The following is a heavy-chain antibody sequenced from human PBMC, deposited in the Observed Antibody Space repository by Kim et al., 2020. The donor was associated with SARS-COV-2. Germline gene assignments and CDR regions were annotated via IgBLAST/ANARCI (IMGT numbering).Heavy chain of an antibody. J-gene: IGHJ3*02. CDR1: GFTFSSYE. Sequence: GGSLRLSCAASGFTFSSYEMNWVRQAPGKGLEWVSYISSSGSTIYYADSVKGRFTISRDNAKNSLYLQMNSLRAEDTAVYYCARVGRQWLFNLVRKAFDIWGQGTMVTVSS. CDR2: ISSSGSTI. CDR3: ARVGRQWLFNLVRKAFDI. D-gene: IGHD6-19*01. V-gene: IGHV3-48*03.